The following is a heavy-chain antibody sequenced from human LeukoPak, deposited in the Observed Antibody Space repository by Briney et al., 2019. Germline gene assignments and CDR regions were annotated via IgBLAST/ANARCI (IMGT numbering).Heavy chain of an antibody. V-gene: IGHV1-18*01. D-gene: IGHD6-13*01. CDR2: ISAYNGNT. J-gene: IGHJ3*02. CDR3: ARDLYIGSSWYHHDAFDI. Sequence: GASVKVSCKASGYTFTSYGISWVRQAPGQGLEWMGWISAYNGNTNYAQKLQGRVTMTTDTSTSTAYMELRSLRSDDTAVYYCARDLYIGSSWYHHDAFDIWGQGTMVTVSS. CDR1: GYTFTSYG.